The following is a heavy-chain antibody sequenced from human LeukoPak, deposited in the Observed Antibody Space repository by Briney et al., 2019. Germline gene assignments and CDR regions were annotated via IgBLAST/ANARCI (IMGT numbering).Heavy chain of an antibody. D-gene: IGHD3-22*01. Sequence: ASVKVSCKASGGTFSSYAISWVRQAPGQGLEWMGRIIPILGIANYAQKFQGRVTITADKSTSTAYMELSSLRSEDTAVYYCARDAVDYYDSSGYFDYWGQGTLVTVSS. CDR2: IIPILGIA. CDR1: GGTFSSYA. CDR3: ARDAVDYYDSSGYFDY. J-gene: IGHJ4*02. V-gene: IGHV1-69*04.